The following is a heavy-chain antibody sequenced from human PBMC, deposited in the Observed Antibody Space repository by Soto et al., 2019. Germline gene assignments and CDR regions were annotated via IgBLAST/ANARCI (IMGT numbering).Heavy chain of an antibody. Sequence: SETLSLTCIVSGGSISNYYWSWIRQPPGKGLEWIGYIYYSGSTNYNPSLTSRVTISVDTSKNQFSLKLSSVTAADTAVYYCARVCGGDCHYGMEVWGQGTTVTVSS. J-gene: IGHJ6*02. CDR1: GGSISNYY. V-gene: IGHV4-59*12. CDR3: ARVCGGDCHYGMEV. D-gene: IGHD2-21*02. CDR2: IYYSGST.